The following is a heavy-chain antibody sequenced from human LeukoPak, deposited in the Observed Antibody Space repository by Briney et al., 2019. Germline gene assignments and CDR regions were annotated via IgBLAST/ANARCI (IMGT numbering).Heavy chain of an antibody. D-gene: IGHD3/OR15-3a*01. J-gene: IGHJ5*02. CDR2: FYYIGNT. Sequence: PSETLSLTSTVSVGSICTYYWSSIPDPPGKGGERWRYFYYIGNTNYNPSLKSRVTMSVDTSKTQFSLKLTSVTAADTAVYYCARATKGLLHLTSYNWFDPWGQGTLVTVSS. V-gene: IGHV4-59*12. CDR3: ARATKGLLHLTSYNWFDP. CDR1: VGSICTYY.